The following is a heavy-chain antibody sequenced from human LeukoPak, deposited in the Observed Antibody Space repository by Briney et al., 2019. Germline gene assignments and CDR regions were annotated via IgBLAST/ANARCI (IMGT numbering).Heavy chain of an antibody. J-gene: IGHJ4*02. CDR1: GFTFSSYW. CDR2: IKQDGSEK. Sequence: GGSLRLSCAASGFTFSSYWMSWVRQAPGKGLEWVASIKQDGSEKYYVDSVKGRFTISRDNAKNSVYLQMNSLRAEDTAVYYCGRRGSTSWYVYWGQGTLATVSS. V-gene: IGHV3-7*01. CDR3: GRRGSTSWYVY. D-gene: IGHD6-13*01.